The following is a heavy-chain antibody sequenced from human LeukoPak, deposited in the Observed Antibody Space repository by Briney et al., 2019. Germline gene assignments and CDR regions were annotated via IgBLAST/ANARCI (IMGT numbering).Heavy chain of an antibody. Sequence: GGSLRLSCAASGFTFSSYEMNWVRQAPGKGLEWVSSISSSSSYIYYADSVKGRFTISRDNAKNSLYLQMNSLRAEDTALYYCAKEDSGSLYWGQGTLVTVSS. CDR3: AKEDSGSLY. J-gene: IGHJ4*02. V-gene: IGHV3-21*04. CDR1: GFTFSSYE. D-gene: IGHD1-26*01. CDR2: ISSSSSYI.